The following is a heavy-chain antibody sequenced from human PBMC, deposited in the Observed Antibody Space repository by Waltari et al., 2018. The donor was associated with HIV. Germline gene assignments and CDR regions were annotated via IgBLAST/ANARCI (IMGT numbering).Heavy chain of an antibody. CDR2: IYHSGST. Sequence: QVQLQESGPGLVKPSETLSLTCTVPGGSISNYYWSWIRQPPGKGLEWIGYIYHSGSTHYNPSLKSRVTISVDTSKNQFSLRLSSVTAADTAVYYCARTVSNIAARERFDPWGQGTLVTVSS. D-gene: IGHD6-6*01. J-gene: IGHJ5*02. CDR3: ARTVSNIAARERFDP. CDR1: GGSISNYY. V-gene: IGHV4-59*01.